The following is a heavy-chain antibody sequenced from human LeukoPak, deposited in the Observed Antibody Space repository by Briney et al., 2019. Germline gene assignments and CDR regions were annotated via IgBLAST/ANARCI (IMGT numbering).Heavy chain of an antibody. Sequence: PGGSLRLSCAASGFSFSSYAMLWVRQAPGKGLEWVASISVSGADIYYADSVKGRFTTSRDKSKNTLYLQMTSLIADGTAVYYCAKVDSSGWYPDDAFDVWGQGTTVTVS. J-gene: IGHJ3*01. CDR3: AKVDSSGWYPDDAFDV. V-gene: IGHV3-23*01. CDR2: ISVSGADI. CDR1: GFSFSSYA. D-gene: IGHD6-19*01.